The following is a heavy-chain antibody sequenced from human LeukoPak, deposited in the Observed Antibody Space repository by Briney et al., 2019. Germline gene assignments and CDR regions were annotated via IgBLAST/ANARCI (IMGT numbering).Heavy chain of an antibody. V-gene: IGHV3-21*01. CDR1: GFTFSSYS. Sequence: GGSLRLSCAASGFTFSSYSMNWVRQAPGKGLEWVSSISSSSSYIYYADSVKGRFTISRDNAKNSLYLQMNSLRAEDTAVYYCARDLPYHSSSPEYFQHRGQGTLVTVSS. D-gene: IGHD6-6*01. CDR2: ISSSSSYI. J-gene: IGHJ1*01. CDR3: ARDLPYHSSSPEYFQH.